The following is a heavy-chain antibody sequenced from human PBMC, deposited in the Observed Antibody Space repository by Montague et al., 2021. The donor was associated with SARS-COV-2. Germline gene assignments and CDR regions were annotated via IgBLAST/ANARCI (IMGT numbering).Heavy chain of an antibody. CDR3: ASQRLDTTLFGLVTGRVFDY. Sequence: SETLSLTCTVSGCSISSSNYYWGWIRQPPGKVLEWIGSIYYSGSTYYNPSLKSRVIISVDTSKNQFSLKLRSVTAADTAVYYCASQRLDTTLFGLVTGRVFDYWGQGTLVTVSS. D-gene: IGHD3-3*01. J-gene: IGHJ4*02. CDR1: GCSISSSNYY. CDR2: IYYSGST. V-gene: IGHV4-39*01.